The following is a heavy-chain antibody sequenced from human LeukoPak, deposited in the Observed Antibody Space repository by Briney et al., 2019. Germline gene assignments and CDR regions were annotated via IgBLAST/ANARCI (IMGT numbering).Heavy chain of an antibody. D-gene: IGHD5/OR15-5a*01. V-gene: IGHV3-23*01. CDR2: ISPNGART. CDR3: AKASTVLKPIDY. CDR1: GFTFSTDA. J-gene: IGHJ4*02. Sequence: WGSLRLTCAASGFTFSTDAMTWVRQGPGKGLQWVSSISPNGARTYYADPVKGRFTISRDNSKNRLYLQMYTLRAEDTAVYFCAKASTVLKPIDYWGQGTLVTVSS.